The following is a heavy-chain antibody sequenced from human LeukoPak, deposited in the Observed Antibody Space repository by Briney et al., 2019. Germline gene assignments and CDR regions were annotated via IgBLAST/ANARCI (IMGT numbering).Heavy chain of an antibody. Sequence: ASVKVSCKASGYTFTSYGISWVRQAPGQGLEWMGWISAYNGNTNYAHKLQGRVTMTTDTSTSTAYMELWSLRSDDTAVYYCARDFTRTPGDYYYYYGMDVWGQGTTVAVSS. CDR3: ARDFTRTPGDYYYYYGMDV. CDR2: ISAYNGNT. J-gene: IGHJ6*02. V-gene: IGHV1-18*01. D-gene: IGHD4-23*01. CDR1: GYTFTSYG.